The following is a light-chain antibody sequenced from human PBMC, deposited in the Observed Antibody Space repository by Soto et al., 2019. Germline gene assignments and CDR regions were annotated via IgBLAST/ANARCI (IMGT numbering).Light chain of an antibody. CDR2: EAS. V-gene: IGKV3-11*01. Sequence: PGERATLSCRASQSVSNSLAWYQQRPGQAPGLLIYEASKRATGIPASFSGSGSGTDFTLTISSLESEDFAVYYCQQRSTWPWTFGQGTNLEI. CDR3: QQRSTWPWT. J-gene: IGKJ2*02. CDR1: QSVSNS.